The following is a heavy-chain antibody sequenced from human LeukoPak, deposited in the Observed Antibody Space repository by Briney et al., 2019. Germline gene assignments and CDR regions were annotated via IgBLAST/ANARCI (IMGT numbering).Heavy chain of an antibody. J-gene: IGHJ4*02. CDR2: IYDSGST. CDR3: ARDVPPRGYSGYDTDY. Sequence: SETLSLTCAVSGGSISSSNWWSGVRPPPGKGLEWIGEIYDSGSTNYNPSLKSRATISVDKSKNQFSLKLSSVTAADTAVYYCARDVPPRGYSGYDTDYWGQGTLVTVSS. V-gene: IGHV4-4*02. CDR1: GGSISSSNW. D-gene: IGHD5-12*01.